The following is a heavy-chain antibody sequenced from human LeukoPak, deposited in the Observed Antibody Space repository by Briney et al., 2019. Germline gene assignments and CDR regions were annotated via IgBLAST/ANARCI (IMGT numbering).Heavy chain of an antibody. D-gene: IGHD3-22*01. CDR1: GFTFSSYA. V-gene: IGHV3-23*01. CDR2: VSGSGGCT. J-gene: IGHJ3*02. CDR3: AKSLSNYYDSSGYYPDAFDI. Sequence: GGSLRLSCAASGFTFSSYAMSWVRQAPGKGLEWVSAVSGSGGCTYYADSVKGRFTISRDNSKNTLYLQMNSLRAEDTAVYYCAKSLSNYYDSSGYYPDAFDIWGQGTMVTVSS.